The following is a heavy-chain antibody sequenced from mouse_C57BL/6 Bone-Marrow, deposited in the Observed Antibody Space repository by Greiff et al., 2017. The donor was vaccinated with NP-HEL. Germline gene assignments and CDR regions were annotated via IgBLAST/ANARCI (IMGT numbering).Heavy chain of an antibody. D-gene: IGHD2-3*01. J-gene: IGHJ4*01. CDR3: ARECLYDGYLYAMDY. V-gene: IGHV5-4*01. Sequence: EVKLMESGGGLVKPGGSLKLSCAASGFTFSSYAMSWVRQTPEKRLEWVATISDGGSYTYYPDNVKGRFTISRDNAKNNLYLQMSHLKSEDTAMYYCARECLYDGYLYAMDYWGQGTSVTVSS. CDR2: ISDGGSYT. CDR1: GFTFSSYA.